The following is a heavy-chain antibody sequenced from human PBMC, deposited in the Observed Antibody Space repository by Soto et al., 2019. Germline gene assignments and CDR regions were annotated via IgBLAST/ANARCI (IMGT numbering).Heavy chain of an antibody. CDR2: IYYSGNT. Sequence: SETLSLTCTVSGGSTSSDNYWSWIRQPPGKGLEWIGHIYYSGNTDYNPSLKSRLAISIDTSKNQFSLKLSSVTAADTAVYFCAREGGESSDGLYYFDSWGQGSLVTV. CDR3: AREGGESSDGLYYFDS. V-gene: IGHV4-30-4*01. J-gene: IGHJ4*02. CDR1: GGSTSSDNY. D-gene: IGHD3-16*01.